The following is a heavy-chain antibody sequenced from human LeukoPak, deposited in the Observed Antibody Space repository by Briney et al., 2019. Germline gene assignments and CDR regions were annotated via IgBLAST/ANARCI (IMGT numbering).Heavy chain of an antibody. V-gene: IGHV4-39*01. CDR3: ARTSEVVVTGPETANPYCFDY. CDR1: RGFLSSSSYY. D-gene: IGHD2-21*02. Sequence: SETLSLTLPFSRGFLSSSSYYWGWIRGPPGKGLEWIGSIYYSGSTYYNPYLKSRVTISVDTSKNQFSLKLSSVTAADTAVYYCARTSEVVVTGPETANPYCFDYWGQGTLVTVSS. CDR2: IYYSGST. J-gene: IGHJ4*02.